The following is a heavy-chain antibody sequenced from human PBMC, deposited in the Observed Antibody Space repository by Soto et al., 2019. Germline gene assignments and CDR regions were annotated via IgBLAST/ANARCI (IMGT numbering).Heavy chain of an antibody. J-gene: IGHJ6*02. CDR3: ARAVGLNYYYYYGMDV. V-gene: IGHV1-69*06. CDR1: GGTFSSYA. D-gene: IGHD3-16*01. Sequence: ASVKVSCKASGGTFSSYAISWVRQAPGQGLEWMGGIIPIFGTANYAQKFQGRVTITADKSTSTAYMELSSLRSEDTAVYYCARAVGLNYYYYYGMDVWGQGTTVTVS. CDR2: IIPIFGTA.